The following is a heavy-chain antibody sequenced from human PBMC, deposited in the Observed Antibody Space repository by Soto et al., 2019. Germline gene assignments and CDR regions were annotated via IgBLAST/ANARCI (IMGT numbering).Heavy chain of an antibody. V-gene: IGHV3-74*01. D-gene: IGHD3-16*01. CDR1: GLTFSSYW. Sequence: EVQLVESGGGLVQPGGSLRLSCAASGLTFSSYWMHWVRQAPGKGLLWVSRLNSDGSDTSYADSVKGRFTISRDNAKNTLYLQMNSLRAEHSSVYYCALDEHVSVPLDYWGQGTLVTVSS. J-gene: IGHJ4*02. CDR3: ALDEHVSVPLDY. CDR2: LNSDGSDT.